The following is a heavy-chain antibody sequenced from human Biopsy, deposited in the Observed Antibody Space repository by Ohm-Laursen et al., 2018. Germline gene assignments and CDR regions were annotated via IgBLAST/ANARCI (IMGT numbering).Heavy chain of an antibody. CDR1: GGSISSYY. CDR3: ARAAFGPFDS. V-gene: IGHV4-4*07. Sequence: GTLSLICTLSGGSISSYYRNWIRQPAGKGREWIGRIYTSGSSNFNPSFKSRVTMSIEPSKNQFSLGLSSVTAADTAVYYCARAAFGPFDSWGQGALVTFSS. J-gene: IGHJ4*02. D-gene: IGHD3-16*01. CDR2: IYTSGSS.